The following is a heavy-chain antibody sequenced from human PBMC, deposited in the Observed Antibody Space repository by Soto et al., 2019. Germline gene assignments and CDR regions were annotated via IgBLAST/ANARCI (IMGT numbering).Heavy chain of an antibody. CDR3: ARAVYSSSWYSDFDY. CDR1: GYTFTSFA. Sequence: GASAAVSCKASGYTFTSFAMHWVRQAPGQRLEWMGWISAGNGNTKYSQKFQGRVTITRDTSASTAYMELSSLRSEDTAVYYCARAVYSSSWYSDFDYWGQGTLVTVSS. D-gene: IGHD6-13*01. J-gene: IGHJ4*02. CDR2: ISAGNGNT. V-gene: IGHV1-3*01.